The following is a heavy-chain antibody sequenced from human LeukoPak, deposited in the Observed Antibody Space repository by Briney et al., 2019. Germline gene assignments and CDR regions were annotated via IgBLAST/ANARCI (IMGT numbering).Heavy chain of an antibody. J-gene: IGHJ6*02. CDR2: ISSSGSTI. CDR1: GFTFSDYY. V-gene: IGHV3-11*01. Sequence: GGSLRLSCAASGFTFSDYYMSWIRQAPGKGLEWVSYISSSGSTIYYADSVKGRFTISRDNAKNSLYLQMNSLRAEDTAMYYCASGRDCSGGSCYFYYYYGMDVWGQGTTVTVSS. D-gene: IGHD2-15*01. CDR3: ASGRDCSGGSCYFYYYYGMDV.